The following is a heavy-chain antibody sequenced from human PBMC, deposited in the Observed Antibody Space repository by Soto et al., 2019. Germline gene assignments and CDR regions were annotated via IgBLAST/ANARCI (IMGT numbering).Heavy chain of an antibody. CDR1: GFTFSNAW. Sequence: EVQLVESGGGLVKPGGSLRLSCAASGFTFSNAWMSWVRQAPGKGLEWVGRIKSKTDGGTTDYAAPVKGRFTISRDDSKNTLYLHMNSLKTEDTAVYYCTTGPYSGYDLEDYYYGMDVWGQGTTVTVSS. CDR3: TTGPYSGYDLEDYYYGMDV. J-gene: IGHJ6*02. CDR2: IKSKTDGGTT. V-gene: IGHV3-15*01. D-gene: IGHD5-12*01.